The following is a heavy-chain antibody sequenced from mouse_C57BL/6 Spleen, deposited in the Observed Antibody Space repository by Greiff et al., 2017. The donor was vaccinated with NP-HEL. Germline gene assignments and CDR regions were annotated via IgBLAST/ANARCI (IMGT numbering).Heavy chain of an antibody. Sequence: DVQLQESGPGLVKPSQSLSLTCSVTGYSITSGYYWNWIRQFPGNKLEWMGYISYDGSNNYNPSLKNRISITRDTSKNQFFLKLNSVTSEDTATYYCARYSNYLYFDYWGQGTTLTVSS. J-gene: IGHJ2*01. CDR1: GYSITSGYY. D-gene: IGHD2-5*01. V-gene: IGHV3-6*01. CDR3: ARYSNYLYFDY. CDR2: ISYDGSN.